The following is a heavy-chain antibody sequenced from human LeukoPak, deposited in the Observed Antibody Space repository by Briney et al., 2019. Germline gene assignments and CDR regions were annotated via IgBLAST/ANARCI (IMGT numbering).Heavy chain of an antibody. CDR2: LIGSSGST. J-gene: IGHJ4*02. Sequence: GSLRLSCAASGFTSTNYAMKWVRQAPGEGLEWVSVLIGSSGSTDYADSVKGRFTISRDKSKNTLFLQMNSLRAEDTAIYFCAKGAYDYIEMGYFDSWGQGTLVTVSS. V-gene: IGHV3-23*01. CDR3: AKGAYDYIEMGYFDS. D-gene: IGHD5-12*01. CDR1: GFTSTNYA.